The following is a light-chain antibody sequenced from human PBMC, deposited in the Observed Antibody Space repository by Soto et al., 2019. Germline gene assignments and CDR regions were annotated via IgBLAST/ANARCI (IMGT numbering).Light chain of an antibody. CDR3: QQYGRSPGT. CDR1: QSVSSY. J-gene: IGKJ1*01. Sequence: VLTPSPSTLSLSPGERATLXCRASQSVSSYLAWYQQKPGQAPRLLIYDASNRATGIPARFSGSGSGTDFTLTISSLEPEDSAVYYCQQYGRSPGTFGQGTKVDIK. V-gene: IGKV3-11*01. CDR2: DAS.